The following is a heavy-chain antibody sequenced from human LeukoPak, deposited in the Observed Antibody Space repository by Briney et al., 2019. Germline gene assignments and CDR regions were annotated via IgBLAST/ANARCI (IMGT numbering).Heavy chain of an antibody. V-gene: IGHV4-39*01. Sequence: SETLSLTCTASGGSISSSSYYWGWIRQPPGKGLEWIGSINYSGSTYYNPSLKSRVTISLNTSKNHFSLKLSSVTAADTAVYYCARHSPLFCSGGSCYPTDYWGQGALVTVSS. CDR1: GGSISSSSYY. J-gene: IGHJ4*02. D-gene: IGHD2-15*01. CDR2: INYSGST. CDR3: ARHSPLFCSGGSCYPTDY.